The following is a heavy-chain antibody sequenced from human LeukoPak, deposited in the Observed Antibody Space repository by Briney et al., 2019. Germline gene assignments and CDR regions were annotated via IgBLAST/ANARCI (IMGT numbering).Heavy chain of an antibody. CDR1: GFTFSSYW. D-gene: IGHD3-3*01. CDR2: INSDGSST. J-gene: IGHJ4*02. CDR3: AREGPFGVVIFDY. V-gene: IGHV3-74*01. Sequence: RGSLRLSCAASGFTFSSYWMHWVRQAPGKGLVWVSRINSDGSSTSYADSVKGRFTISRDNAKNTLYLQMNSLRAEDTAVYYCAREGPFGVVIFDYWGQGTLVTVSS.